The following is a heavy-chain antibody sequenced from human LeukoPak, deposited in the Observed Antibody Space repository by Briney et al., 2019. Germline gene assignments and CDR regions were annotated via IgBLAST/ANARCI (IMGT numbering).Heavy chain of an antibody. CDR2: INHSGST. CDR3: ARVMVTRYFDWLLGS. V-gene: IGHV4-34*01. CDR1: GRSFSGYY. Sequence: PSETLSLTCAVYGRSFSGYYWSWIRQPPGKGLEWIGEINHSGSTNYNPSLKSRVTISVDTSKNQFSLKLSSVTAADTAVYYCARVMVTRYFDWLLGSWGQGTLVTDSS. D-gene: IGHD3-9*01. J-gene: IGHJ5*02.